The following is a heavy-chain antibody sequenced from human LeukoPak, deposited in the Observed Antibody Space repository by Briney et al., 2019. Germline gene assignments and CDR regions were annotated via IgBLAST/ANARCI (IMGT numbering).Heavy chain of an antibody. CDR1: GGSISSYY. J-gene: IGHJ4*02. V-gene: IGHV4-59*12. D-gene: IGHD6-13*01. CDR2: IYYSGST. CDR3: ARATIAAHFDY. Sequence: SETLSLTCTVSGGSISSYYWSWIRQPPGKGLEWIGYIYYSGSTNYNPSLKSRVTISVDTSKNQFSLKLSSVTAADTAVYYCARATIAAHFDYWGQGTLVTVSS.